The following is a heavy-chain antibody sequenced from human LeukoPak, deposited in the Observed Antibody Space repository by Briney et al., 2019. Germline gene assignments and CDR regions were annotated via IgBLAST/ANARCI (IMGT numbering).Heavy chain of an antibody. Sequence: SETLSLTCTVSGGSMRNYYWSWIRQPPGKGLEWIGYIYSSESTSYNPSLKSRVTISVDTSKKQVSLKLSSVSAADTAVYYCATALSVAGSFYFDYWGQGTLVTVSS. CDR3: ATALSVAGSFYFDY. CDR2: IYSSEST. V-gene: IGHV4-59*01. D-gene: IGHD6-19*01. CDR1: GGSMRNYY. J-gene: IGHJ4*02.